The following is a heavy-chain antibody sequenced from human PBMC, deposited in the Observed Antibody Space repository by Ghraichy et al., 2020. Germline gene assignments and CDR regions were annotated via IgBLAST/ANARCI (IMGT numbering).Heavy chain of an antibody. V-gene: IGHV4-39*01. Sequence: SETLSLTCTVSGGSISSGSYYWGWIRQPPGKGLEWIGSIHYGGSTYYNPSLKSRVTISVDTSKNQFSLRLSSVTAADTAVYYCAKQEEWLQPVYFDYWGQGTLVTVSS. D-gene: IGHD5-12*01. CDR1: GGSISSGSYY. CDR3: AKQEEWLQPVYFDY. CDR2: IHYGGST. J-gene: IGHJ4*02.